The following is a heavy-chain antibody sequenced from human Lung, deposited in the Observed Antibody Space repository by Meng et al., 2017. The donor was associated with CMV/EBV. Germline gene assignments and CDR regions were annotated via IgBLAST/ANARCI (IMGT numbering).Heavy chain of an antibody. D-gene: IGHD4-11*01. J-gene: IGHJ4*02. CDR3: ARDRTTGRYFDY. CDR1: GASTSSGDYY. CDR2: IYYSGST. V-gene: IGHV4-30-4*01. Sequence: GQLQVSGPGLVKAPQTRSLPCTVPGASTSSGDYYWSWTRQPPGKGLEWIGYIYYSGSTYYNPSLKSRVTISVDTSKNQFSLKLSSVTAADTAVYYCARDRTTGRYFDYWGQGTLVTVSS.